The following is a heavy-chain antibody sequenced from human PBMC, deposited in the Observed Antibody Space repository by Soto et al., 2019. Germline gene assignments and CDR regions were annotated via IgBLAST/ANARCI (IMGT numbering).Heavy chain of an antibody. CDR1: GYTLTELS. CDR2: FDPEDGET. Sequence: ASVKVSCKVSGYTLTELSMHWVRQAPGKGPEWMGGFDPEDGETIYAQKFQGRVTMTEDTSTDTAYMELSSLRSEDTAVYYCATDGTGTTSNYFDYWGQGPLVTVS. J-gene: IGHJ4*02. D-gene: IGHD1-7*01. V-gene: IGHV1-24*01. CDR3: ATDGTGTTSNYFDY.